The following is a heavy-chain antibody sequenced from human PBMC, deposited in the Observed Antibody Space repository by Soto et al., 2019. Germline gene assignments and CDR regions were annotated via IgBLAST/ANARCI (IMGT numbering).Heavy chain of an antibody. D-gene: IGHD2-2*01. CDR1: GGSISYNSYY. J-gene: IGHJ5*02. CDR2: IFYTGTT. CDR3: SRLVVVAPVANA. Sequence: SETLSLTCSVSGGSISYNSYYWGWIRQPPGKGLEWVGGIFYTGTTYYSPSLKDRVTISVDTSKNSFSLNLTSVTAADTAVYFCSRLVVVAPVANAWGQGTLVTVSS. V-gene: IGHV4-39*02.